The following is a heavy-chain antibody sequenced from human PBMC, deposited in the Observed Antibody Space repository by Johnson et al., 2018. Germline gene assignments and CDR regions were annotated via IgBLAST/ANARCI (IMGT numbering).Heavy chain of an antibody. V-gene: IGHV5-51*03. CDR3: ARRGGRETAAGKDAFDI. J-gene: IGHJ3*02. Sequence: EVQLVETGAEVKKPGESLKISCKGSGYSFTSYWIGWVRQMPGKGLEWMGIIYPGDSNTYHSPSFQGQVSIPADKSNSTAYLQWNSLKAPDSATHYCARRGGRETAAGKDAFDIWGQGTMVTVSS. D-gene: IGHD3-16*01. CDR1: GYSFTSYW. CDR2: IYPGDSNT.